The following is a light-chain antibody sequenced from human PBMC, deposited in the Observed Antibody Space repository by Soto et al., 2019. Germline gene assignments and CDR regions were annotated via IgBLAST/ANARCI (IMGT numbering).Light chain of an antibody. J-gene: IGKJ1*01. CDR2: AAS. CDR1: QGISNY. CDR3: QKYNSASTWT. V-gene: IGKV1-27*01. Sequence: DIQMTQSPSSLSASVGDRVTITCRASQGISNYLAWYQQKPGKVPKLLIYAASTLQSGVPSRFSGSGSGTDITLTISSLQPEDVATYYCQKYNSASTWTFGQGTKVEIK.